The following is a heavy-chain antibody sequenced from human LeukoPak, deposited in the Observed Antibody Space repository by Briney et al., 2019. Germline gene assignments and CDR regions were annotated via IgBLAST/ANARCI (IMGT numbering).Heavy chain of an antibody. CDR3: ARIPTTVVTLLRHWYFAL. J-gene: IGHJ2*01. V-gene: IGHV5-51*03. CDR2: IYPGDSDT. CDR1: GYTFTSYW. D-gene: IGHD4-23*01. Sequence: PGESLKISCEGSGYTFTSYWIGWVRQMPGKGLEWVGIIYPGDSDTSYSPSFQGQVTISADKSISTAYLQWSSLKASDTAMYYCARIPTTVVTLLRHWYFALWGRGTLVTVSS.